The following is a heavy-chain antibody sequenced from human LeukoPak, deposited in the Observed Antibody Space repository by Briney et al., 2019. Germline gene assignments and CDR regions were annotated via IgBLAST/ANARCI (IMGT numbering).Heavy chain of an antibody. Sequence: GGSLRLSCAASGFTFSSYSMNWVRQAPGKGLEWVSYISSASGSVYYADSVKGRFTISRDNAKNSLFLQMNSLRAEDTAVYYCARANDYGVHPWFDPWGQGTLVTVSS. J-gene: IGHJ5*02. CDR2: ISSASGSV. D-gene: IGHD4-17*01. CDR3: ARANDYGVHPWFDP. CDR1: GFTFSSYS. V-gene: IGHV3-48*04.